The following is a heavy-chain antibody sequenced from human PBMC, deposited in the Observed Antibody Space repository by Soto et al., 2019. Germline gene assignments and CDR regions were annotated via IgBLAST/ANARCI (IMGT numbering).Heavy chain of an antibody. CDR1: GFTFSSYG. CDR2: ISYDGSNK. J-gene: IGHJ6*02. D-gene: IGHD3-10*01. V-gene: IGHV3-30*18. Sequence: GGSLRLSCAASGFTFSSYGMHWVCQAPGKGLEWVAVISYDGSNKYYADSVKGRFTISRDNSKNTLYLQMNSLRAEDTAVYYCAKGGGESYYYGMDVWGQGTTVTVSS. CDR3: AKGGGESYYYGMDV.